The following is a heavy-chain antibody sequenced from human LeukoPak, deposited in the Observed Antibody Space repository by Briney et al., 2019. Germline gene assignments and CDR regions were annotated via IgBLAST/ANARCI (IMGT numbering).Heavy chain of an antibody. D-gene: IGHD3-16*01. Sequence: GGSLRLSCVASGFNFNKNNMHWVRQAPGTGLEWVASVRFDGTNEYYADSVHGLFTISRGNSNNTLFLDMHIVRNEAAAVYYCGKLPPVSYVYFDSWGPGTMVIVSS. CDR1: GFNFNKNN. J-gene: IGHJ4*02. V-gene: IGHV3-30*02. CDR3: GKLPPVSYVYFDS. CDR2: VRFDGTNE.